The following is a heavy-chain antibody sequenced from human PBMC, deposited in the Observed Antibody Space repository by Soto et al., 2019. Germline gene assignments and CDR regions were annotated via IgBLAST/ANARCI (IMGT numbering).Heavy chain of an antibody. D-gene: IGHD5-12*01. CDR1: GYNFTSHY. V-gene: IGHV1-46*01. CDR2: IYPRGGTT. CDR3: ARDTGYDHDAFDI. Sequence: ASVKVSCKASGYNFTSHYMHWVRQAPGQGLESMGIIYPRGGTTIYAQKFQGRVTMTRDTSTHTFYMELSSLRSEDTAMYYCARDTGYDHDAFDIWGQGTMVTVSS. J-gene: IGHJ3*02.